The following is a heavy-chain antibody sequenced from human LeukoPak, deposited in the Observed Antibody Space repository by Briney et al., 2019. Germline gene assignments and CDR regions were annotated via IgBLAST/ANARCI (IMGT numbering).Heavy chain of an antibody. V-gene: IGHV1-2*02. Sequence: ASVKVSCKASGYTFTGYYMHWVRQAPGQGLEWMGWINPNSGGTNYAQKFQGRVTMTRDTSISTAYMELSRLRSDDTAVYYCAREGYSSSWYARDYYYYMDVWGKGTTVTVSS. CDR1: GYTFTGYY. CDR2: INPNSGGT. CDR3: AREGYSSSWYARDYYYYMDV. D-gene: IGHD6-13*01. J-gene: IGHJ6*03.